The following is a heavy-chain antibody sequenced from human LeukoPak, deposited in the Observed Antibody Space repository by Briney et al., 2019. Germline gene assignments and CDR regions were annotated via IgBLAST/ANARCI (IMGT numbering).Heavy chain of an antibody. CDR3: AKGGRAVSTTYYFDY. CDR1: GFTFSSYA. CDR2: ISDSAATT. V-gene: IGHV3-23*01. J-gene: IGHJ4*02. D-gene: IGHD4-11*01. Sequence: GASLRLSCAASGFTFSSYAMTWVRQAPGKGLEWGSIISDSAATTFYADSVKGRFTISRDNSKNTLYLQVNSLRAEDTAVYYCAKGGRAVSTTYYFDYWGQGTLVTVSS.